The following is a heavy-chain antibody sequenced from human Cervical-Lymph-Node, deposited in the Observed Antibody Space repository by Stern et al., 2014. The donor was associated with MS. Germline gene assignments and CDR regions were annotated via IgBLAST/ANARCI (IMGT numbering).Heavy chain of an antibody. Sequence: QVQLVQSGAEVKKPGASVKVSCKASGYTFTSYGISWVRQAPGQGLEWMGWMSAYNGNTNYAQKLQGRVTMTTDTSTSTAYMELRSLRSDDTAVYYCATTAYCTNGVCPDFDYWGQGTLVTVSS. J-gene: IGHJ4*02. CDR2: MSAYNGNT. CDR1: GYTFTSYG. V-gene: IGHV1-18*01. D-gene: IGHD2-8*01. CDR3: ATTAYCTNGVCPDFDY.